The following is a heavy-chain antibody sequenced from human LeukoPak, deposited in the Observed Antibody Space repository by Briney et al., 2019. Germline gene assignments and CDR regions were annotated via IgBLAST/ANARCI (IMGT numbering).Heavy chain of an antibody. CDR1: GFPFSSYA. CDR3: AKDLGMIVSNYFDD. J-gene: IGHJ4*02. CDR2: ISSSGGST. V-gene: IGHV3-23*01. Sequence: SGGSLRLSCAASGFPFSSYAMSWVRQAPGKGLEWVSGISSSGGSTYYADSVKGRFTISRDNSKNTLYLQMNSLRGEDTAVYYCAKDLGMIVSNYFDDWGQGTLVTVSS. D-gene: IGHD3-22*01.